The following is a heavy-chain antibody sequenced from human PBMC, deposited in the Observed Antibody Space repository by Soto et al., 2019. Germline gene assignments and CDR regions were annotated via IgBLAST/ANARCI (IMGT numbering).Heavy chain of an antibody. CDR1: GFSFSSYG. D-gene: IGHD3-16*02. CDR2: IWSDGSNK. Sequence: SLRLSCAASGFSFSSYGMHWVRQAPGKGLEWVALIWSDGSNKYYADSVKGRFTVSRDNSENTLYLQMNSLKGEDTAVYYCTRALPRFVWGTYRYWDYWGQGALVTVSP. CDR3: TRALPRFVWGTYRYWDY. V-gene: IGHV3-33*01. J-gene: IGHJ4*02.